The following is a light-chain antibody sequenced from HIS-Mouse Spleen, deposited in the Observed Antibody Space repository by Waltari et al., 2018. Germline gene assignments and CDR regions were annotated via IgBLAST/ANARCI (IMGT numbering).Light chain of an antibody. J-gene: IGLJ3*02. CDR2: EGS. V-gene: IGLV2-23*03. CDR3: CSYAGSSTFGV. CDR1: SSDVGSYNL. Sequence: QSALTQPASVSGSPGQSITISCTGPSSDVGSYNLVSWYQQHPGTAPKLMIYEGSKRPSGVSNRFSGSKSGNTASLTISGLQAEDEADYYCCSYAGSSTFGVFGGGTKLTVL.